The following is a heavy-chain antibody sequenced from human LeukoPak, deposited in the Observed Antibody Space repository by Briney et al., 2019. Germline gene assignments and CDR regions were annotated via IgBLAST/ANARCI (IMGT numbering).Heavy chain of an antibody. CDR2: INHSGST. CDR1: GGSFSGYY. J-gene: IGHJ4*02. D-gene: IGHD3-22*01. Sequence: PSETLSLTCAVYGGSFSGYYWSWIRQPPGKGPEWIGEINHSGSTNYNPSLKSRVTISVDTSKNQFSLKLSSVTAADTAVYYCARNRHYYDSSGYYYGYWGQGTLVTVSS. CDR3: ARNRHYYDSSGYYYGY. V-gene: IGHV4-34*01.